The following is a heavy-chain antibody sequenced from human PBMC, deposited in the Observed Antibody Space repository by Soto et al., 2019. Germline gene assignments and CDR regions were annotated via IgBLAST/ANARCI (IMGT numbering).Heavy chain of an antibody. J-gene: IGHJ6*02. CDR3: AKDRVGYDILTGYYPEGMDV. CDR2: ISYDGSNK. Sequence: GGSLRLSCAASEFTFSSYGMNWVRQAPGKGLEWVAVISYDGSNKYYADSVKGRFTISRDNSKNTLYLQMNSLRAEDTAVYYCAKDRVGYDILTGYYPEGMDVWGQGTTVTVSS. V-gene: IGHV3-30*18. CDR1: EFTFSSYG. D-gene: IGHD3-9*01.